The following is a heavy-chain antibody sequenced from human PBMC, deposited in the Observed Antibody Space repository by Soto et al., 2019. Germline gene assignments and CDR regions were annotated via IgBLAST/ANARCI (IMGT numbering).Heavy chain of an antibody. D-gene: IGHD3-9*01. CDR3: ARWGVLRYFDWSPGHSFLDV. Sequence: QVQLQESGPGLVKPSQTLSLTCTVSGGSISSGGYYWSWIRQHPGKGLEWIGYIYYSGSTYYNPSLKSRVTISVDTSKNQFSPKLSSVTAADTAVYYCARWGVLRYFDWSPGHSFLDVWGQGTTVTVSS. CDR1: GGSISSGGYY. J-gene: IGHJ6*02. V-gene: IGHV4-31*03. CDR2: IYYSGST.